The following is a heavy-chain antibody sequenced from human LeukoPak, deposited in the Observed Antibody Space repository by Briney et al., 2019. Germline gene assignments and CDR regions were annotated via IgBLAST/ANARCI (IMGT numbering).Heavy chain of an antibody. CDR3: ARGYGGQDYFDY. J-gene: IGHJ4*02. D-gene: IGHD4-23*01. CDR2: VSYDRGNK. CDR1: GFTFSNYA. V-gene: IGHV3-30-3*01. Sequence: GGSLRLSCAASGFTFSNYAIHWVRQAPGKGLEWVAVVSYDRGNKYYADSVKGRFTISRDNSKNTLYLQMNSLRAEDTAVYYCARGYGGQDYFDYWGQGTLVTVSS.